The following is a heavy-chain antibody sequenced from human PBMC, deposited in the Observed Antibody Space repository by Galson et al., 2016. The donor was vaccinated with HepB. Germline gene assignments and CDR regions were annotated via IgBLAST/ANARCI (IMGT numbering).Heavy chain of an antibody. J-gene: IGHJ3*02. V-gene: IGHV3-23*01. D-gene: IGHD2-21*02. CDR3: ASQGYCGGDCYKGLGAFDI. CDR2: ISGSGSST. CDR1: GLTYSSLA. Sequence: SLRLSCAASGLTYSSLAMGWVRQAPGKGLEWVSGISGSGSSTYYADSVKGRFTITRDSSLYLQMNSMRVEDTSVYDCASQGYCGGDCYKGLGAFDIWGPGTMVTVSS.